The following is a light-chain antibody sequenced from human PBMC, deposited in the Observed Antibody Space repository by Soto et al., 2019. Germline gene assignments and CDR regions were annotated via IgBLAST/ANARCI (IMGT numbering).Light chain of an antibody. CDR1: SSDVGGYNS. CDR3: SSFTSSITYV. CDR2: DVT. J-gene: IGLJ1*01. Sequence: QSVLTQPASVSGSPGQSITISCTGTSSDVGGYNSVSWYRQDPGKAPKLMIYDVTNRPSGVSNRFSGSKSGKTASLTFSGLQAEDEADYYCSSFTSSITYVFGTWTKVTVL. V-gene: IGLV2-14*01.